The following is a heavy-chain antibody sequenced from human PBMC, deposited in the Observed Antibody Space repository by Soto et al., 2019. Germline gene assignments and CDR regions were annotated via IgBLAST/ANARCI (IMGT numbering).Heavy chain of an antibody. CDR1: GYTFSNYY. J-gene: IGHJ6*02. D-gene: IGHD3-9*01. V-gene: IGHV3-7*01. CDR3: ARDSRYYDILTGYTSHGMDV. Sequence: GGSLRLSCRASGYTFSNYYIIWVRQAPGKGLEWVANIKQDGSEKYYVDSVKGRFTISRDNAKNSLYLQMNSLRAEDTAVYYCARDSRYYDILTGYTSHGMDVWGQGTTVTVSS. CDR2: IKQDGSEK.